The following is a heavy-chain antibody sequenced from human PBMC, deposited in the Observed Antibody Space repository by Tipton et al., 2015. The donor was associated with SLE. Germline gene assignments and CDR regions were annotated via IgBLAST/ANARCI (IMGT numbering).Heavy chain of an antibody. D-gene: IGHD3-10*01. CDR3: ARGLLPYGSGSYYRYFQH. V-gene: IGHV1-8*01. Sequence: QVQLVQSGAEVKKPGASVKVSCKASGYTFTSYDINWVRQATGQGLEWMGWMNPNSGNTGYAQKFQGRVTMTRNTSISTAYMELSSLRSEDTAVYYCARGLLPYGSGSYYRYFQHWGQGTLVTVSS. CDR2: MNPNSGNT. J-gene: IGHJ1*01. CDR1: GYTFTSYD.